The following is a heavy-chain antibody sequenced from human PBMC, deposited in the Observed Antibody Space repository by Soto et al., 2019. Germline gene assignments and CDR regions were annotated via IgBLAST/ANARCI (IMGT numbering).Heavy chain of an antibody. CDR1: GFTFSTYW. J-gene: IGHJ6*02. Sequence: EVQLVESGGGLVQPGGSLRLSCAASGFTFSTYWMHWVRQPPGKGPVWVSRINNDGSNTAYADSVKGRFTISRDNAQSTLYLQMNSLRAEDTAVYYCASDPLIGTSDYGLDVWGQGTTVSVSS. V-gene: IGHV3-74*01. D-gene: IGHD1-7*01. CDR2: INNDGSNT. CDR3: ASDPLIGTSDYGLDV.